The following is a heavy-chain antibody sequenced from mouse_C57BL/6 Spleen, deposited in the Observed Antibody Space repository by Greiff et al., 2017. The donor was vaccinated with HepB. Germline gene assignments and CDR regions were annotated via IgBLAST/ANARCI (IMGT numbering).Heavy chain of an antibody. D-gene: IGHD2-3*01. J-gene: IGHJ1*03. CDR3: ARGEDGYWYFDV. CDR2: INYDGSST. Sequence: EVQLVESEGGLVQPGSSMNLSCTASGFTFSDYYMPWVRQVPEKGLEWVANINYDGSSTYYLDSLKSRFIISRDNAKNILYLQMSSLKSEDTSTYYCARGEDGYWYFDVWGTGTTVTVSS. CDR1: GFTFSDYY. V-gene: IGHV5-16*01.